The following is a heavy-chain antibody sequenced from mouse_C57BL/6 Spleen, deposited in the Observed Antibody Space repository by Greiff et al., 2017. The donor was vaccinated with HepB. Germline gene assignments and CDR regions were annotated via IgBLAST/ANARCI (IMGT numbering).Heavy chain of an antibody. CDR1: GYAFSSYW. J-gene: IGHJ3*01. Sequence: VQVVESGAELVKPGASVKISCKASGYAFSSYWMNWVKQRPGKGLEWIGQIYPGDGDTNYNGKFKGKATLTADKSSSTAYMQLSSLTSEDSAVYFCARGAPRGFAYWGQGTLVTVSA. CDR3: ARGAPRGFAY. D-gene: IGHD3-1*01. V-gene: IGHV1-80*01. CDR2: IYPGDGDT.